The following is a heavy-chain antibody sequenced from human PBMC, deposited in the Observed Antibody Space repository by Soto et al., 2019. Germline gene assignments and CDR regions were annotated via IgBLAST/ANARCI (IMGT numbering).Heavy chain of an antibody. V-gene: IGHV4-30-2*01. CDR1: GGSISSGGYS. Sequence: QLQLQESGSGLVKPSQTLSLTCAVSGGSISSGGYSWSWIRQPPGKGLEWIGYIYHSGSTYYNPSLKRRVTISVDRAKKQFSLKLRPGTAADTAVYCCARGGRGVATNPDFDYWGQGTLVTVSS. CDR2: IYHSGST. D-gene: IGHD5-12*01. CDR3: ARGGRGVATNPDFDY. J-gene: IGHJ4*02.